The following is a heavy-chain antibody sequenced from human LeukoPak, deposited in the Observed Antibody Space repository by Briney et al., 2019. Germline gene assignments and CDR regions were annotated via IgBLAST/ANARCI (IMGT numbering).Heavy chain of an antibody. J-gene: IGHJ4*02. Sequence: GGSLRLSCAASGFTFDDYAMHWVRQAPGKGLEWVSGISWNSGSIGYADSVKGRFTISRDNAKNSLYLQMNSLRAEDTAVYYCARPHMRLGELSWYYFDYWGQGTLVTVSS. CDR2: ISWNSGSI. D-gene: IGHD3-16*02. CDR1: GFTFDDYA. CDR3: ARPHMRLGELSWYYFDY. V-gene: IGHV3-9*01.